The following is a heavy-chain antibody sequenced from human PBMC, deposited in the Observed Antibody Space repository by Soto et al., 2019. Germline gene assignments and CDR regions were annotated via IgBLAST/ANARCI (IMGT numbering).Heavy chain of an antibody. J-gene: IGHJ6*02. CDR3: ARDSPWIPYYHYGMDV. D-gene: IGHD5-18*01. V-gene: IGHV3-53*01. CDR2: IYSGGNT. CDR1: GFSVSSNY. Sequence: EVQLVESGGGLIQPGGSLRLSCAASGFSVSSNYMIWVRQAPGKGLEWVSVIYSGGNTHYADSVKGRFTISRDNSKNTLYLQMNSLRAEDTAVYYCARDSPWIPYYHYGMDVWGQGTTVTVSS.